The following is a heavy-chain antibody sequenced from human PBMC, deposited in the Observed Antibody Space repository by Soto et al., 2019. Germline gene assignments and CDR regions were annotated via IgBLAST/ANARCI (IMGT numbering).Heavy chain of an antibody. CDR3: AKLKPSIAARGSLDY. CDR2: ISYDGSNK. D-gene: IGHD6-6*01. V-gene: IGHV3-30*18. CDR1: GFTFSSYG. Sequence: PGGSLRLSCAASGFTFSSYGMHWVRQAPGKGLEWVAVISYDGSNKYYADSVKGRFTISRDNSKNTLYLQMNSLRAEDTAVYYCAKLKPSIAARGSLDYWGQGTRVTGS. J-gene: IGHJ4*02.